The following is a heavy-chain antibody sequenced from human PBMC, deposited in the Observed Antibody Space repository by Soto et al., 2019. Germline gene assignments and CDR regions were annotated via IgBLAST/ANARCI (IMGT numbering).Heavy chain of an antibody. Sequence: ASVKVSCKVSGYTLTELSMHWVRQAPGKGLEWMGGFDPEDGETIYAQKFQGRVTMTEDTSTDTAYMELSSLRSEDTAVYYCATTPADTAMVAQYYYYYYGIDVWGQGTTVTVSS. D-gene: IGHD5-18*01. V-gene: IGHV1-24*01. CDR3: ATTPADTAMVAQYYYYYYGIDV. CDR2: FDPEDGET. CDR1: GYTLTELS. J-gene: IGHJ6*02.